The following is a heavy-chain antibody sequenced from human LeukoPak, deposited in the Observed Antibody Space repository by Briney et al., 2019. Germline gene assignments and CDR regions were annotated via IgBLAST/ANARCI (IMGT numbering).Heavy chain of an antibody. V-gene: IGHV4-30-4*07. J-gene: IGHJ5*01. D-gene: IGHD3-3*01. CDR2: IYSSGNT. CDR3: ARGRNDFWSGDWFDS. Sequence: SQTLSLTCAVSGGSISSGGYSWSWIRQPPGKGLEWIGRIYSSGNTNYNPSLKSRVTMSVDMSTSQFSLKLSSVTAADTAVYYCARGRNDFWSGDWFDSWGQGTLVTVSS. CDR1: GGSISSGGYS.